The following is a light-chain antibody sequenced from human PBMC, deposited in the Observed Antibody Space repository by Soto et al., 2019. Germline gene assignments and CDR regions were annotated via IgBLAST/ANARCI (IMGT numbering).Light chain of an antibody. CDR3: SSYTSSSTPG. Sequence: QSALTQPASVSGSPEQSITISCTGTSSDVGGYNYVSWYQQHPGKAPKLMIYDVSNRPSGVSNRFSGSKSGNTASLTISGLQAEDEADYYCSSYTSSSTPGFGGGTKLTVL. CDR1: SSDVGGYNY. V-gene: IGLV2-14*01. CDR2: DVS. J-gene: IGLJ2*01.